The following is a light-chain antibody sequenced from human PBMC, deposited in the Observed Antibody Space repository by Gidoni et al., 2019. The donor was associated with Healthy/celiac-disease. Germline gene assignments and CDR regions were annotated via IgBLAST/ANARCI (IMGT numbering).Light chain of an antibody. J-gene: IGKJ5*01. Sequence: EIVLTQSPATLSLSPGERATLSCMASQSVSSYLVWYQQKPGQAPRLLIYDASNRATGIPARFSGSVSGTDFTLTISSLEPEDFAVYYCQQRSNWPPVITCXXXTRLEIK. CDR1: QSVSSY. CDR2: DAS. V-gene: IGKV3-11*01. CDR3: QQRSNWPPVIT.